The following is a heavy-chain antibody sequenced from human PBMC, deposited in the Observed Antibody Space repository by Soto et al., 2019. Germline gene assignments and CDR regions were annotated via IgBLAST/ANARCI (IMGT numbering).Heavy chain of an antibody. CDR1: GGSISSFY. CDR3: ARDRIVGTSYFDY. Sequence: SETLSLTCTVSGGSISSFYWSWIRQPTGKGLEWIGRIYSSGTTNYNPSLKSRVTMSVDTSKNEVSLDLNSVTAADTAVYYCARDRIVGTSYFDYWGQGTLVTVSS. V-gene: IGHV4-4*07. J-gene: IGHJ4*02. CDR2: IYSSGTT. D-gene: IGHD1-26*01.